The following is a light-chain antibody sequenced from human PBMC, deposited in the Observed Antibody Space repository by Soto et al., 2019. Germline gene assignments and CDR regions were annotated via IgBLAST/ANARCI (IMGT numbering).Light chain of an antibody. CDR2: GAS. Sequence: DIQMAHSPSTLSASSGDRVTITCRASQSISTWLAWYQQKPGKAPKLLIYGASSLASGVPSRFSGSGSGTEFTLTISSLHPDDLATYYCQQSYSSSITFGQGTRLEIK. J-gene: IGKJ5*01. V-gene: IGKV1-5*01. CDR3: QQSYSSSIT. CDR1: QSISTW.